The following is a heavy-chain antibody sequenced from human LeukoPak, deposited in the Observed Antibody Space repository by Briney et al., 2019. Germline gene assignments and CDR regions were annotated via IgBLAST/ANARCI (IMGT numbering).Heavy chain of an antibody. CDR2: IYYNGST. CDR3: ARGEAGVFDY. D-gene: IGHD3-10*01. J-gene: IGHJ4*02. CDR1: GGSISSSSYY. V-gene: IGHV4-39*01. Sequence: SETLSLTCTVSGGSISSSSYYWGWIRQPPGKGLEWIGSIYYNGSTYYNPSLKSRVTISVDTSKNQFSLKLSSVTAADTAVYYCARGEAGVFDYWGQGTLVTVSS.